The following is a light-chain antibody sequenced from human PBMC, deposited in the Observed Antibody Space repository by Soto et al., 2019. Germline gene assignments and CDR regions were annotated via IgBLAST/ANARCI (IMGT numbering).Light chain of an antibody. Sequence: QSVLTQPASVSGSPGQSITISCSGTTSDVGVYKFVSWYHQYPGTAPKVIVYEVNKRPSGISTRFSGSKSGNTASLIMSGLQAEDEADYYCSSYTASKTIVFGGGTQLTVL. CDR3: SSYTASKTIV. CDR2: EVN. CDR1: TSDVGVYKF. J-gene: IGLJ2*01. V-gene: IGLV2-14*01.